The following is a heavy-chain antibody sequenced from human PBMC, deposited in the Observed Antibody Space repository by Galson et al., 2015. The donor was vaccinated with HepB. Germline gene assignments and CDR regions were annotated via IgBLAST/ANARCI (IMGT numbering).Heavy chain of an antibody. Sequence: SVKVSCKASGYTFTGYYMHWVRQAPGQGLEWMGWINPNSGGTNYAQKFQGWVTMTRDTSISTAYMELSRLRSDDTAVYYCARDLSPHSSGWYNWFDPWGQGTLVTVSS. CDR1: GYTFTGYY. CDR3: ARDLSPHSSGWYNWFDP. D-gene: IGHD6-19*01. J-gene: IGHJ5*02. CDR2: INPNSGGT. V-gene: IGHV1-2*04.